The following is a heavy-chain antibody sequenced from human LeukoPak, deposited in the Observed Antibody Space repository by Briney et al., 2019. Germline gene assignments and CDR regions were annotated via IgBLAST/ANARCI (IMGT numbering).Heavy chain of an antibody. CDR2: IRSKSYSGTT. CDR1: GFAFGDFP. CDR3: TRVIRLSGGRYYFDY. J-gene: IGHJ4*02. Sequence: PGGSLRLSCTASGFAFGDFPMSWVRQAPGKGLEWVAFIRSKSYSGTTEHAASVKGRFTISRDDSKSIAYLQMNSLNTDDTAVYYCTRVIRLSGGRYYFDYWGQGTLVTVSS. V-gene: IGHV3-49*04. D-gene: IGHD3-9*01.